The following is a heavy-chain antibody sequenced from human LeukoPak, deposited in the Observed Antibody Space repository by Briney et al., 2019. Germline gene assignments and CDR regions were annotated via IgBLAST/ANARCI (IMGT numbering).Heavy chain of an antibody. J-gene: IGHJ4*02. D-gene: IGHD3-3*01. V-gene: IGHV3-49*04. Sequence: GGSLRLSCTASGFTFGDYAMSWVRQAPGKGLEWVGFIRSKAYGGTTEYAASVKGRFTISRDDSKSIAYLQMNSLKTEDTAVYYCTRVPDFWSGYYSAPTIYFDYWGQGTLVTVSS. CDR1: GFTFGDYA. CDR2: IRSKAYGGTT. CDR3: TRVPDFWSGYYSAPTIYFDY.